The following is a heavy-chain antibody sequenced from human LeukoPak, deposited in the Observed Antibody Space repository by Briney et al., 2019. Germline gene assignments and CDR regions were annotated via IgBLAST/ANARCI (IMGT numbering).Heavy chain of an antibody. J-gene: IGHJ6*02. D-gene: IGHD3-9*01. CDR3: PRDRLRYGYSYYYYYGMDV. Sequence: PGGSLRLSCAASGFTVSSNYMSGVGHAPRKGLEWVSVMYSGGSAYYADSVRGRFTISRDNSKNTLYLQMNSLRAENTAVYYCPRDRLRYGYSYYYYYGMDVWGQGTTVTVSS. V-gene: IGHV3-53*01. CDR2: MYSGGSA. CDR1: GFTVSSNY.